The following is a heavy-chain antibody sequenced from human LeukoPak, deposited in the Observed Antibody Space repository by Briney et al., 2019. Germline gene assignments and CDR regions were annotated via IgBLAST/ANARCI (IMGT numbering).Heavy chain of an antibody. Sequence: GGSLRLSCAASGFTFSSYAMSWVRQAPGKGLEWVSGISGSSGNVGYAGSVRGRFTISRDNSKNTLYLQMDSLRVEGTAVYYCAKKESGNFPFDYWGQGTLVTVSS. CDR3: AKKESGNFPFDY. D-gene: IGHD1-26*01. CDR2: ISGSSGNV. V-gene: IGHV3-23*01. J-gene: IGHJ4*02. CDR1: GFTFSSYA.